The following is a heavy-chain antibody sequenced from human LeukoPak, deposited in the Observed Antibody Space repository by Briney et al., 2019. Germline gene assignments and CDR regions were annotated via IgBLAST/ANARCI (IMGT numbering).Heavy chain of an antibody. Sequence: SETLSLTCTVSGGSISSSSYYWGWIRQPPGKGLEWIGSIYYSGSTYYNPSLKSRVTISVDTSKNQFSLKLSSVTAADTAVYYCARGYYDSSGYYPTITPHDYWGQGTLVTVSS. J-gene: IGHJ4*02. D-gene: IGHD3-22*01. V-gene: IGHV4-39*01. CDR1: GGSISSSSYY. CDR3: ARGYYDSSGYYPTITPHDY. CDR2: IYYSGST.